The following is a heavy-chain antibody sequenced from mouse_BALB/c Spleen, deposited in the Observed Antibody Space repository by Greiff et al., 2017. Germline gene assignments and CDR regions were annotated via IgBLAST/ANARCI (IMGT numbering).Heavy chain of an antibody. J-gene: IGHJ3*01. Sequence: VKLQESGPGLVQPSQSLSITCTVSGFSLTSYGVHWVRQSPGKGLEWLGVIWSGGSTDYNAAFISRLSISKDNSKSQVFFKMNSLQANDTAIYYCARNWGSSYRTWFAYWGQGTLVTVSA. V-gene: IGHV2-2*02. D-gene: IGHD1-1*01. CDR2: IWSGGST. CDR1: GFSLTSYG. CDR3: ARNWGSSYRTWFAY.